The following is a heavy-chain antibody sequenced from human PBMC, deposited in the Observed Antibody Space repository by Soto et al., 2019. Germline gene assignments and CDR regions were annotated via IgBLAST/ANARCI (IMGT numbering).Heavy chain of an antibody. CDR2: ISGSGKNT. CDR1: GFTFSSHG. V-gene: IGHV3-23*01. D-gene: IGHD5-18*01. Sequence: EVQLLESGGGLVQPGGSLRLSCAASGFTFSSHGMSWVRQAPGKGLEWVSGISGSGKNTYYADSVKGRFSISRDNSKNTLYLQMNSLRAEDTALYYCAKVEGYSFDYLNYNAMDVWGQGTTVTVSS. J-gene: IGHJ6*02. CDR3: AKVEGYSFDYLNYNAMDV.